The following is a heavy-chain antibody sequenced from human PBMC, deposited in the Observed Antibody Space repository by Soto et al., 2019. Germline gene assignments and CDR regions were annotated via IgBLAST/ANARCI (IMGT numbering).Heavy chain of an antibody. CDR3: ARHHPFGVAGGWFDP. CDR2: IYYSGST. Sequence: SETLSLTCTVSGGSIISSSYYFVCIREPPWKGLELIGSIYYSGSTYYNPSLKSRVTISVDTSKNQFSLKLSSVTAADTAVYYCARHHPFGVAGGWFDPWGQGTLVTVSS. D-gene: IGHD3-3*01. J-gene: IGHJ5*02. V-gene: IGHV4-39*01. CDR1: GGSIISSSYY.